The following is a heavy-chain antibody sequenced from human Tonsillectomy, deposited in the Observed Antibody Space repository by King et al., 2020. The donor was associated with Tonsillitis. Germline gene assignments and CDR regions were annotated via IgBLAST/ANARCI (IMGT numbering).Heavy chain of an antibody. J-gene: IGHJ4*02. CDR3: AKVECSGGSRYSPFEY. Sequence: EVQLVESGGGLVQPGRSLRLSCAASGFTFHDYGMHWVRQAPGKGLEWVSGISWNSGSINYADSVKGRFTISRDNAKNSLYLQMNSLRAEDTALYYCAKVECSGGSRYSPFEYWGQGTLVTVSS. V-gene: IGHV3-9*01. D-gene: IGHD2-15*01. CDR1: GFTFHDYG. CDR2: ISWNSGSI.